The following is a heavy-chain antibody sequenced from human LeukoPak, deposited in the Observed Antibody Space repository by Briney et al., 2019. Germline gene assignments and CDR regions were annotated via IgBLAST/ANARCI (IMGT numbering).Heavy chain of an antibody. D-gene: IGHD2-15*01. Sequence: GGSLRLSCSASGFTFSNYAMHWVRQAPGKGLEYVSAINSNGGSTYYADSVKGRFTISRDNSKNTLYLQMSSLRAGDTAVYYCVTGYCGGGSCPGDHWGQGTLVTVSS. CDR3: VTGYCGGGSCPGDH. CDR2: INSNGGST. CDR1: GFTFSNYA. J-gene: IGHJ4*02. V-gene: IGHV3-64D*06.